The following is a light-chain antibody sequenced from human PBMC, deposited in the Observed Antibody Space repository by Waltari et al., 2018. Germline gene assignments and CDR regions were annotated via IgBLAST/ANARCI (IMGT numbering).Light chain of an antibody. V-gene: IGLV2-14*01. J-gene: IGLJ1*01. Sequence: QSALTQPASVSGSPGQSITISCTGTSSDVGGYNYVSWYQQHPGKAPKLIIYDVSNRPSGVSNRFSGSKSGNTASLTISGRQAEDEADYYCNSYTISSTLGVFGTGTKVTVL. CDR2: DVS. CDR3: NSYTISSTLGV. CDR1: SSDVGGYNY.